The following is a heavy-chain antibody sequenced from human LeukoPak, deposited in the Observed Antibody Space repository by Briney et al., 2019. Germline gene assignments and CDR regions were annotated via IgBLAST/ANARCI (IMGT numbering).Heavy chain of an antibody. CDR1: GGSISSYY. CDR2: IYYSGST. CDR3: ARSYYYDAFDI. Sequence: PSETPSLTCTVSGGSISSYYWSWIRQPPGKGLEWIGYIYYSGSTNYNPSLKSRVTISVDTSKNQFSLKLSSVTAADTAVYYCARSYYYDAFDIWGQGTMVTVSS. D-gene: IGHD3-10*01. V-gene: IGHV4-59*08. J-gene: IGHJ3*02.